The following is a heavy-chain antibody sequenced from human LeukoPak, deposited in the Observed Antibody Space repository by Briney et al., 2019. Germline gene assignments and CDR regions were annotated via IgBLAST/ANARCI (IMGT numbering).Heavy chain of an antibody. V-gene: IGHV3-7*01. Sequence: GGSLRLSCAASGFTFSSYAMSWVRQAPGKGLEWVANIKQDGSEKYYVDSVKGRFTISRDNAKNSLYLQMNSLRAEDTAVYYCASTRGYSYGTADWGQGTLVTVSS. CDR3: ASTRGYSYGTAD. D-gene: IGHD5-18*01. J-gene: IGHJ4*02. CDR1: GFTFSSYA. CDR2: IKQDGSEK.